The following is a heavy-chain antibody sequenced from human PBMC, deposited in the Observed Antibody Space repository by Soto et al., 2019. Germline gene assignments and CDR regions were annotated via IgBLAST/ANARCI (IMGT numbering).Heavy chain of an antibody. CDR1: WKKVKTSS. D-gene: IGHD4-17*01. J-gene: IGHJ4*02. Sequence: ESMQISEKGSWKKVKTSSVGRVRQRPVKGLEWMGIIYPGDSDTRYSPSFQGQVSISADKSISTAYLQWSSLKASDTAIYYCARPYGDYVYWGQGTQVPGSS. CDR3: ARPYGDYVY. CDR2: IYPGDSDT. V-gene: IGHV5-51*01.